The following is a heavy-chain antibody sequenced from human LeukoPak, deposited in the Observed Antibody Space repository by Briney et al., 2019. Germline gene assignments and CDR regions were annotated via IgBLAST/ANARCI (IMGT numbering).Heavy chain of an antibody. V-gene: IGHV2-5*08. Sequence: TLSLTCTVSGGSISSYCWSWIRQPPGKALEWLALIYWNDDKRYSPSLKSRLTITKDTSKNQVVLTMTNMDPVDTATYYCAHTFGRGSSSSLLLYYYMDVWGKGTTVTISS. J-gene: IGHJ6*03. CDR2: IYWNDDK. CDR3: AHTFGRGSSSSLLLYYYMDV. D-gene: IGHD6-13*01. CDR1: GGSISSYCW.